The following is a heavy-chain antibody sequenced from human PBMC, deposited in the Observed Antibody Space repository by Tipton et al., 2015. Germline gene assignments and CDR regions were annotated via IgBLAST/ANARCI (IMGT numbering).Heavy chain of an antibody. J-gene: IGHJ5*02. CDR3: ARGGNNWFDP. CDR1: GGPIGSGDYY. Sequence: TLSLTCTVSGGPIGSGDYYWSWIRQHPGKGLEWIGYIYYSGSTYYDPSLKSRINMSLDTSKNQFSLKLTSVNAADTAVYYCARGGNNWFDPWGQGTLVTVSS. CDR2: IYYSGST. D-gene: IGHD2-15*01. V-gene: IGHV4-31*03.